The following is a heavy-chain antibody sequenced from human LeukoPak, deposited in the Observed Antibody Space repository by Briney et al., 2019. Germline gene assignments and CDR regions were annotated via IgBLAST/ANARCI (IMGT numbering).Heavy chain of an antibody. CDR3: AKPSYSSGWYIDY. Sequence: GGSLRLSFAASGFTFSTYAMAWVRQAPGKGLDSVSSISSTGDITYFADSVRGRFTISRDNSDNSLYLQMNSLRAEDTAVYSCAKPSYSSGWYIDYWGQGTLVTVSS. D-gene: IGHD6-19*01. J-gene: IGHJ4*02. CDR2: ISSTGDIT. V-gene: IGHV3-23*01. CDR1: GFTFSTYA.